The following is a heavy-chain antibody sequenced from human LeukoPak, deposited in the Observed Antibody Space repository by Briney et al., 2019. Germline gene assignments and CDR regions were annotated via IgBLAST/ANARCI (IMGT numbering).Heavy chain of an antibody. Sequence: GGSLRLSCAASGFTSSSYAMSWVRQAPGKGLEWVSAIRGSGGSTYYADSVKGRFTISRDNSKNTLYLQMNSLRAEDTAVYYCAKDICYDSSGYYFLRYYYYGMDVWGQGTTVTVSS. V-gene: IGHV3-23*01. CDR1: GFTSSSYA. J-gene: IGHJ6*02. CDR3: AKDICYDSSGYYFLRYYYYGMDV. CDR2: IRGSGGST. D-gene: IGHD3-22*01.